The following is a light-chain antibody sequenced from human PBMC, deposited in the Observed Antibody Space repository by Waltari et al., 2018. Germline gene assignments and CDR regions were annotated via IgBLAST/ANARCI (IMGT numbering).Light chain of an antibody. CDR2: KAS. Sequence: IQVSQYPSTLPAFVGDRVTIICRASQSISSWLAWYQQQPGKAPQLLLYKASSLESAVPSRSSGGGSGTAFTLTISSLQPYDVSTYYGQQYNSYPWTFGQGTKVEIK. J-gene: IGKJ1*01. V-gene: IGKV1-5*03. CDR3: QQYNSYPWT. CDR1: QSISSW.